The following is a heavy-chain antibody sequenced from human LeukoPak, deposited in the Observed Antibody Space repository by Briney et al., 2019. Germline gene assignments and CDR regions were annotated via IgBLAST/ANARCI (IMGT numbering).Heavy chain of an antibody. D-gene: IGHD6-13*01. CDR3: ARVGIAKYYFDY. J-gene: IGHJ4*02. CDR1: GGSISSYY. V-gene: IGHV4-59*01. Sequence: SETLSLTCTVSGGSISSYYWSWIRQPPGKGLEWLGYIYYSGSTNYNPSLKSRVTVSVDTSKNQFSLKLSSVTAADTAVYYCARVGIAKYYFDYWGQGTLVTVSS. CDR2: IYYSGST.